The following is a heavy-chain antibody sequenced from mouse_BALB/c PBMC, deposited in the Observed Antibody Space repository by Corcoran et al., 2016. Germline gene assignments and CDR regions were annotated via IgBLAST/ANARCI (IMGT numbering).Heavy chain of an antibody. J-gene: IGHJ4*01. CDR1: GFSLSTSGMG. CDR2: IYWDDDK. CDR3: ARHITTVVATEAMDY. D-gene: IGHD1-1*01. V-gene: IGHV8-12*01. Sequence: VTLKESGPGILKPSQTLSLTCSFSGFSLSTSGMGVSWIRQPSGKGLEWLAHIYWDDDKRYNPSLKSRLTIAKDTSRNQVFLKSTSVDTADTATYYCARHITTVVATEAMDYWGQGTSVTVSS.